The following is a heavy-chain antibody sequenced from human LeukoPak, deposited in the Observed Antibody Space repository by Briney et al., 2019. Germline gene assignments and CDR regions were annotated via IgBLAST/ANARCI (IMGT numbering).Heavy chain of an antibody. V-gene: IGHV4-34*01. D-gene: IGHD6-6*01. Sequence: TPSETLSLTCAVSGVSFSGYYWSWIRPPPGKGLEWIGEINHSGSTNYNPSLKSRVTISVDTSKNQFSLKLSSVTAADTAVYYCARGVRGIAARRNNWFDPWGQGTLVTVSS. CDR3: ARGVRGIAARRNNWFDP. CDR2: INHSGST. CDR1: GVSFSGYY. J-gene: IGHJ5*02.